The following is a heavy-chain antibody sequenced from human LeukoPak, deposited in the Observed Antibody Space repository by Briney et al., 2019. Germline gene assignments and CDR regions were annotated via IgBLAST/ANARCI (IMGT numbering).Heavy chain of an antibody. CDR1: GYTFTSYD. CDR3: AFWAAAHYYYGMDV. Sequence: ASVKVSCKASGYTFTSYDINWVRQATGQGLEWMGWMNPNSGNTGYAQKFQGRVTMTRNTSMSTAYMELSSLRSEDTAVYYCAFWAAAHYYYGMDVWGQGTTVTVSS. J-gene: IGHJ6*02. V-gene: IGHV1-8*01. CDR2: MNPNSGNT. D-gene: IGHD6-13*01.